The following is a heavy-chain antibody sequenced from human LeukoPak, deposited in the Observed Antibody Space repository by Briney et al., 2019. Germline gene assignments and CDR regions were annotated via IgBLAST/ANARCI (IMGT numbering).Heavy chain of an antibody. J-gene: IGHJ4*02. D-gene: IGHD1-26*01. CDR1: GFTFSTYA. Sequence: PGTSLRLSCAASGFTFSTYAMHWVRQAPGKGLEWVTVISFDGNNKYYADSVRGRFTISRDNSKNTVYLQMNSLRTEDTAIYYCAKDRAPGGNYYDFSDWGQGTLVTVSS. CDR3: AKDRAPGGNYYDFSD. CDR2: ISFDGNNK. V-gene: IGHV3-30-3*01.